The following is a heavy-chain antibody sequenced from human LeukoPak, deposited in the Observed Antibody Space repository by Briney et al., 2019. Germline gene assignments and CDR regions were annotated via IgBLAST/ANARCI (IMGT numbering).Heavy chain of an antibody. CDR2: IRYDGSNK. J-gene: IGHJ3*02. CDR3: AKELTGMDAFDI. Sequence: QAGGSLRLSCAASGFTFSSYGMHWVRQAPGKGLEWVAFIRYDGSNKYYADSVKGRFTISRDNSKNTLYLQMNSLRAEDTAVYYCAKELTGMDAFDIWGQGTMVTVSS. V-gene: IGHV3-30*02. CDR1: GFTFSSYG. D-gene: IGHD1-20*01.